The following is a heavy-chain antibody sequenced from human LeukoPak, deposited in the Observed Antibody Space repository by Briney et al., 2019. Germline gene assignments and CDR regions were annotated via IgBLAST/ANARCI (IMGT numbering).Heavy chain of an antibody. CDR2: INPNSGGT. D-gene: IGHD3-22*01. Sequence: GESLKISCKASGYTFTGYYMHWVRQAPGQGLEWMGWINPNSGGTNYAQKFQGRVTMTRDTSISTAYMELSRLRSDDTAVYYCARVVTMIVGRGWFDPWGQGTLVTVSS. CDR3: ARVVTMIVGRGWFDP. CDR1: GYTFTGYY. J-gene: IGHJ5*02. V-gene: IGHV1-2*02.